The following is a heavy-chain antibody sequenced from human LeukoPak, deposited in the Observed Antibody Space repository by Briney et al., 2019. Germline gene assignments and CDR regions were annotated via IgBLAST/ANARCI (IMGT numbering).Heavy chain of an antibody. CDR2: ISYRSSPI. CDR3: ARAYPPLRTAAAGDQ. D-gene: IGHD6-13*01. CDR1: GYTFSDCD. J-gene: IGHJ4*02. V-gene: IGHV3-21*01. Sequence: GSLRLSCTASGYTFSDCDMRCVRQAPGKGLEWVSSISYRSSPIYYADSVKGRFAISRDNAKNSLYLQMDSLRAGDTAVYYCARAYPPLRTAAAGDQWGQGTLVTVSS.